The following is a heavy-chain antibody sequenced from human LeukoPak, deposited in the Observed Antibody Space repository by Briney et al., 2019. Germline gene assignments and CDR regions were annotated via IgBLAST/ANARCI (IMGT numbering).Heavy chain of an antibody. D-gene: IGHD6-6*01. J-gene: IGHJ6*03. V-gene: IGHV4-59*11. CDR3: ARGGAARGYYYYYMDV. CDR2: IYYSGST. Sequence: SETLSLTCTVSGGSISSHYWSWIRQPPGKGLEWIGYIYYSGSTNYNPSLKSRVTISVDTSENQFSLKLSSVTAADTAVYYCARGGAARGYYYYYMDVWGKGTTVTVSS. CDR1: GGSISSHY.